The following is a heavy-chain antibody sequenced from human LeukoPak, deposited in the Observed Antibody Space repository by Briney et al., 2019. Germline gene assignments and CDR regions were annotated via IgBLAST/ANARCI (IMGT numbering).Heavy chain of an antibody. CDR3: AREEYSSSWYEWGDY. D-gene: IGHD6-13*01. CDR1: GFFFSNYW. V-gene: IGHV3-30*03. J-gene: IGHJ4*02. Sequence: GGSLRLSCAASGFFFSNYWMSWVRQAQGKGLEWVAVMSYDGSNKYYSDSVKGRFTISRDNSKNTLYLKMNSLRVEDTAVYYCAREEYSSSWYEWGDYWGQGTLVTVSS. CDR2: MSYDGSNK.